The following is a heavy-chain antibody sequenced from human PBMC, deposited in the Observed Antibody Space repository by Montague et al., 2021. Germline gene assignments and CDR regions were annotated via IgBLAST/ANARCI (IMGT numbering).Heavy chain of an antibody. CDR2: IYYSANT. V-gene: IGHV4-39*01. Sequence: SETLSLTCTVSGASINSSPYYLGWIRQPPGKGLEWIGSIYYSANTYSNPSLKSRLSISVDTTKNQFSLRLKSVTAADTAVYHCARVDCDGDCYTFVPWGQGTLVTVSS. J-gene: IGHJ5*02. CDR3: ARVDCDGDCYTFVP. CDR1: GASINSSPYY. D-gene: IGHD2-21*02.